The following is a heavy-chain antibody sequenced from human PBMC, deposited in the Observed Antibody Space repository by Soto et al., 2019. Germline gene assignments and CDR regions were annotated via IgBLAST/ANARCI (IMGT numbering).Heavy chain of an antibody. V-gene: IGHV4-34*01. Sequence: QVQLQQWGAGLLKPSETLSLTCAVYGGSFSGYYWSWIRQPPGKGLEWIGEINHSGSTNYNPSLTSRVXXSXDXXKNQFSLKLSSVTAADTAVYYCARKDQRSRGYSGYWGQGTLVTVSS. CDR2: INHSGST. J-gene: IGHJ4*02. D-gene: IGHD5-12*01. CDR1: GGSFSGYY. CDR3: ARKDQRSRGYSGY.